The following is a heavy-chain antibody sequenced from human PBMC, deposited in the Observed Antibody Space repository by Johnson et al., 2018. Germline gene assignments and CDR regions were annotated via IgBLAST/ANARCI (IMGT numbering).Heavy chain of an antibody. V-gene: IGHV3-66*04. CDR3: ARLAAASSYGMDV. J-gene: IGHJ6*02. CDR2: IYSGGST. D-gene: IGHD6-13*01. CDR1: GFTFDDYG. Sequence: VQLVQSGGGVVRXGGSLRLSCAASGFTFDDYGMSWVRQAPGKGLEWVSVIYSGGSTYYADSVKGRFTLSRDNSKNTLYLQMKHLRAEDTAVYYCARLAAASSYGMDVWGQGTTVTVSS.